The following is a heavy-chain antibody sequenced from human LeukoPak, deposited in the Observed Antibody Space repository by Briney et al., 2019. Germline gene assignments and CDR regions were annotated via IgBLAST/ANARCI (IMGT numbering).Heavy chain of an antibody. D-gene: IGHD1-26*01. CDR3: ARWRGAPRLYWFDP. CDR1: GGSFSGYY. Sequence: SETLSLTCAVYGGSFSGYYWSWIRQPPGKGLEWIGEINHSGSTNYNPSLKSRVTISVDTSKNQFSLKLSSVTAADTAVYYCARWRGAPRLYWFDPWGQGTLVTVSS. CDR2: INHSGST. J-gene: IGHJ5*02. V-gene: IGHV4-34*01.